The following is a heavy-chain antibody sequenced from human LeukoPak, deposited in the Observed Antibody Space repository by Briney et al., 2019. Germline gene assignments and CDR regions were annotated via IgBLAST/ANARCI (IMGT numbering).Heavy chain of an antibody. CDR2: IYYSGST. V-gene: IGHV4-59*01. D-gene: IGHD5-18*01. CDR1: GGSITSYY. CDR3: ARERYSYGYVGIDY. Sequence: SETLSLTCSVSGGSITSYYWSWIRQPPGKGLEWTGYIYYSGSTNYNPSLKSRVTISVDTPKNQFSLKLSSVTAADTAVYYCARERYSYGYVGIDYWGQGTLVTVSS. J-gene: IGHJ4*02.